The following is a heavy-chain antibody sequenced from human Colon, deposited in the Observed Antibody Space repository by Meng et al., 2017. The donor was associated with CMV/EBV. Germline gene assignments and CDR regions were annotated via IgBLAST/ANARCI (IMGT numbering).Heavy chain of an antibody. V-gene: IGHV1-2*02. J-gene: IGHJ6*02. CDR3: ARDREFAMDV. Sequence: ASVKVSCKSSGYFFTAYYLHWVRQAPGQGREWMGRINPVSGATSYEQKFQGRVTMTTDTSITTAYMEVRGLTNGDTAVYYCARDREFAMDVWGQGTTVTVSS. CDR2: INPVSGAT. CDR1: GYFFTAYY.